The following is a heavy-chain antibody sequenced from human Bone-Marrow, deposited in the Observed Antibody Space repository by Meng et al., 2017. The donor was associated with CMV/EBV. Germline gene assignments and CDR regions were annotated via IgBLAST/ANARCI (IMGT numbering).Heavy chain of an antibody. CDR1: GFTFSSND. J-gene: IGHJ4*02. V-gene: IGHV3-13*01. CDR3: ARYPMTTVVTLNFDY. Sequence: GGSLRLSCAASGFTFSSNDMHWVRQTTGKGLEWVSAIGTAGDTYYPGSVKGRFTISRENAKNSFYLQMNSLRAEDTAVYYCARYPMTTVVTLNFDYWGQGTLVTVSS. D-gene: IGHD4-23*01. CDR2: IGTAGDT.